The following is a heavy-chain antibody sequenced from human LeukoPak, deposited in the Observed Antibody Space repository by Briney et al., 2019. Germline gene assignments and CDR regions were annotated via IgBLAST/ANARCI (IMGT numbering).Heavy chain of an antibody. CDR2: INHSGST. CDR1: GGSFSGYY. CDR3: ARVPPYDSSYIRGAFDI. J-gene: IGHJ4*02. Sequence: SETLSLTCAVYGGSFSGYYWSWIRQPPGKGLEWIGEINHSGSTNYNPSLKSRVTISVDTSKNQFSLKLSSVTAADTAVYYCARVPPYDSSYIRGAFDIWGQGALVTVSS. D-gene: IGHD3-22*01. V-gene: IGHV4-34*01.